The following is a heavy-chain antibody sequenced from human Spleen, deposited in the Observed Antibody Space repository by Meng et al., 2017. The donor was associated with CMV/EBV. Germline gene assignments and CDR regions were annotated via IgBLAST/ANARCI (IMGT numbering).Heavy chain of an antibody. J-gene: IGHJ4*02. CDR2: ISSGGTSI. Sequence: GESLKISCEASGFTFSIYEMNWVRQAPGKALEWVSYISSGGTSIFYADSVKGRFTISRDNSKNTLYLQMNSLRAEDTAVYYCAKDLRWRSSTSCLDYWGQGTLVTVSS. D-gene: IGHD2-2*01. V-gene: IGHV3-48*03. CDR1: GFTFSIYE. CDR3: AKDLRWRSSTSCLDY.